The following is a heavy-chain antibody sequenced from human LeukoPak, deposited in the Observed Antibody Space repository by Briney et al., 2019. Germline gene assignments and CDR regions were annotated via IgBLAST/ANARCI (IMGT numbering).Heavy chain of an antibody. CDR3: ARRARAAVAGSNNWFDP. D-gene: IGHD6-19*01. CDR2: IYYSGST. V-gene: IGHV4-39*01. Sequence: PSETLSLTCTVSGGSISSSSYYWGWIRQPPGKGLEWIGSIYYSGSTYYNPSLKSRVTISVDTSKNQFSLKLSSVTAADTAAYYCARRARAAVAGSNNWFDPWGQGTLVTVSS. J-gene: IGHJ5*02. CDR1: GGSISSSSYY.